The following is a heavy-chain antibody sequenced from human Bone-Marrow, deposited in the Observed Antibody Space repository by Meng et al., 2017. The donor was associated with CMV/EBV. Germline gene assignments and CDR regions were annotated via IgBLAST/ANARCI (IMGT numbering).Heavy chain of an antibody. CDR3: ALRFIASNTWYEADY. V-gene: IGHV4-61*01. D-gene: IGHD6-13*01. Sequence: SETLSLTCTVSGGSINSGSYYWSWIRQPPGKGLEWIGYIFYSGSTNYNPSLKSRVTISVDTSKAQFSLKLNSVTAADTAVYYCALRFIASNTWYEADYWGQGALATVSS. CDR2: IFYSGST. CDR1: GGSINSGSYY. J-gene: IGHJ4*02.